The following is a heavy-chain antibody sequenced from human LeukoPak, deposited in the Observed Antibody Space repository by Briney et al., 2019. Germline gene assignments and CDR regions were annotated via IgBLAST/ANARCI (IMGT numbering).Heavy chain of an antibody. CDR2: ISTTSYYI. V-gene: IGHV3-21*01. CDR1: GFTLRSYG. Sequence: PGGSLRLSCVASGFTLRSYGMNWVRQAPGKGLEWVSYISTTSYYIYYADSVKGRFTISRDDAKNSLYLQMNSLRAEDTAVYYCARDARGSSTGLIDSWGQGTLVTVSS. CDR3: ARDARGSSTGLIDS. D-gene: IGHD1-26*01. J-gene: IGHJ4*02.